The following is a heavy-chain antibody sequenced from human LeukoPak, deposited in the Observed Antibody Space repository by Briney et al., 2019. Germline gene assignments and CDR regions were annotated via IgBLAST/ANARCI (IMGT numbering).Heavy chain of an antibody. CDR3: ARDSSSWYPPYGMDV. CDR1: GFTFSSYG. D-gene: IGHD6-13*01. V-gene: IGHV3-33*01. Sequence: PGGSLRLSCAASGFTFSSYGMHWVRQAPGKGLEWVAAIWYDGSNKYYADSVKGRFTISRDNSKNTLYLQMNSLRAEDTAVYYCARDSSSWYPPYGMDVWGKGTTVTVSS. CDR2: IWYDGSNK. J-gene: IGHJ6*04.